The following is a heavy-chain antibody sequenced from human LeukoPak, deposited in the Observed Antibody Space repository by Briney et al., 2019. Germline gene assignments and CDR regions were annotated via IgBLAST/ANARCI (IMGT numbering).Heavy chain of an antibody. J-gene: IGHJ4*02. V-gene: IGHV3-7*01. D-gene: IGHD2-2*01. CDR3: VKWGPYCSTYYCPALES. CDR2: INAHGSQQ. Sequence: GGSLRLSCAASGFMFSDHWMSWVRQAPGKGPEWVANINAHGSQQYSVDSLKGRFTVSRDNAKKSLYLQMNDPRAEDTAVYFCVKWGPYCSTYYCPALESWGQGTLVTVSP. CDR1: GFMFSDHW.